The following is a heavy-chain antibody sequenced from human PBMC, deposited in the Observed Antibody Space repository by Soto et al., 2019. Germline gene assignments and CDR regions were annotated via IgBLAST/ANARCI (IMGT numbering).Heavy chain of an antibody. CDR3: ARHGDYYDSSGPIDY. Sequence: PSETLSLTCTVSGGSISSSSYYWGWIRQPPGKGMEFIGETHHSRSTNYNPSLRRRVTISLDKSKNQLSLKLSSVTAADTAVYYCARHGDYYDSSGPIDYWGQGTLVTVSS. J-gene: IGHJ4*02. V-gene: IGHV4-39*01. D-gene: IGHD3-22*01. CDR1: GGSISSSSYY. CDR2: THHSRST.